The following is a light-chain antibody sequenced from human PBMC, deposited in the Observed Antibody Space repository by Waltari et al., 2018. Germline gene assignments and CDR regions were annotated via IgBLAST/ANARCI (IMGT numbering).Light chain of an antibody. CDR3: GTWDSSLSGAV. J-gene: IGLJ7*01. CDR2: EDN. V-gene: IGLV1-51*02. Sequence: QSVLTQPPSVSAAPGQRVTISCSVGSSNIGITYVSWYRQFPGTAPKLIIYEDNERPSGVPGRFSGSKSGTAATLDITGLQAGDEADYYCGTWDSSLSGAVFGGGTHLTVL. CDR1: SSNIGITY.